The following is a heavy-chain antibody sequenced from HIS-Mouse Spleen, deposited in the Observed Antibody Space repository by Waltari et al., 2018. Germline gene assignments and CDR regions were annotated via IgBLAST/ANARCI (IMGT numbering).Heavy chain of an antibody. CDR2: ISWNSGSI. Sequence: EVQLVESGGGLVQPGRSLRLSWSASGFTSGGYAMHLVRQAPGKGIEWVSGISWNSGSIGYADSVKGRFTISRDNAKNSLYLQMNSLRAEDTALYYCAKENWNYDAFDIWGQGTMVTVSS. CDR3: AKENWNYDAFDI. D-gene: IGHD1-7*01. V-gene: IGHV3-9*02. J-gene: IGHJ3*02. CDR1: GFTSGGYA.